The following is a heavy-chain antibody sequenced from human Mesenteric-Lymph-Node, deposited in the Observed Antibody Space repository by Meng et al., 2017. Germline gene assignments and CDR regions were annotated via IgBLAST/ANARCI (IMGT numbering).Heavy chain of an antibody. V-gene: IGHV4-4*02. CDR3: ASFPPPGKQWLVTDY. CDR1: GGSISSSNW. CDR2: IYHSGST. Sequence: QGRLQGSGPGSVKPSGTLSLTCAVSGGSISSSNWWSWVRQPPGKGLEWIGEIYHSGSTNYNPSLKSRVTISVDKSKNQFSLKLSSVTAADTAVYYCASFPPPGKQWLVTDYWGQGTLVTVSS. D-gene: IGHD6-19*01. J-gene: IGHJ4*02.